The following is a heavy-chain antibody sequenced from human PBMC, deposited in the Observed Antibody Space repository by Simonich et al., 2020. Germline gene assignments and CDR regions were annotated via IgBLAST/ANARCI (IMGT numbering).Heavy chain of an antibody. CDR3: ATYYFDY. CDR2: ISGSGGST. V-gene: IGHV3-23*01. Sequence: EVQLLESGGGLVQPGGSLRLSCAASGLTFRSDAMSWVGQAAGKGVGWVSAISGSGGSTYYADSGKGRFTISRDNSKNTLYLQMNSLRAEDTAVYYCATYYFDYWGQGTLVTVSS. J-gene: IGHJ4*02. CDR1: GLTFRSDA.